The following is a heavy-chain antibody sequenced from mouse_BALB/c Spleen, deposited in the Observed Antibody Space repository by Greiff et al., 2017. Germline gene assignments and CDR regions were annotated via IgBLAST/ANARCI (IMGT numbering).Heavy chain of an antibody. CDR3: ARVGELRRGYAMDY. V-gene: IGHV5-6-3*01. J-gene: IGHJ4*01. CDR1: GFTFSSYG. CDR2: INSNGGST. Sequence: EVKVVESGGGLVQPGGSLKLSCAASGFTFSSYGMSWVRQTPDKRLELVATINSNGGSTYYPDSVKGRFTISRDNAKNTLYLQMSSLKSEDTAMYYCARVGELRRGYAMDYWGQGTSVTVSS. D-gene: IGHD1-1*01.